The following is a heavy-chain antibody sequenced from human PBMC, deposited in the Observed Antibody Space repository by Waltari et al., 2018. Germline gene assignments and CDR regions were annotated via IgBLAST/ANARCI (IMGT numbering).Heavy chain of an antibody. D-gene: IGHD5-18*01. Sequence: QLQLQESGPGLVMPSETLSLTCSVSGGPITTNSHYWGWIRQPPGKGLEWIGSIYYGGSTYSTPSLRSPSLKSRVSISVDMSKKQFSLRLSSVTAEDTAVYYCARLGFSYGSIDYWGQGTLVTVSS. J-gene: IGHJ4*02. CDR3: ARLGFSYGSIDY. CDR1: GGPITTNSHY. V-gene: IGHV4-39*01. CDR2: IYYGGST.